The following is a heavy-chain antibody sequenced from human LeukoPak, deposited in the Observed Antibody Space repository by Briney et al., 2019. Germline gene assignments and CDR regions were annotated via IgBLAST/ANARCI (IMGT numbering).Heavy chain of an antibody. CDR1: GGTFSSYA. Sequence: SGKVSCKASGGTFSSYAISWVRQAPGQGLEWMGGIIPIFGTANYAQKFQGRVTITADESTSTAYMELSSLRSEDTAVYYCARAIGFGELFPGYWGQGTLVTVSS. J-gene: IGHJ4*02. CDR3: ARAIGFGELFPGY. D-gene: IGHD3-10*01. CDR2: IIPIFGTA. V-gene: IGHV1-69*13.